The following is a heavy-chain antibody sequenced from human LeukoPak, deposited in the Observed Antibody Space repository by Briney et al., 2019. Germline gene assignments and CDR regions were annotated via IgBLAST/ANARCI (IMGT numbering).Heavy chain of an antibody. Sequence: PGGSLRFSCAAYGFTFSSYAMSWVRQAPGKGLEWVSAISGSGGSTYYADSVKGRFTISRDNSKNTLYLQMNSLRAEDTAVYYCVKQIGELPIDYWGQGTLVTVSS. CDR1: GFTFSSYA. CDR3: VKQIGELPIDY. CDR2: ISGSGGST. J-gene: IGHJ4*02. V-gene: IGHV3-23*01. D-gene: IGHD3-10*01.